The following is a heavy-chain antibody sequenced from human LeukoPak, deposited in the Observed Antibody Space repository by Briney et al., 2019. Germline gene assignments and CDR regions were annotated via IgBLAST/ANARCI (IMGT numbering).Heavy chain of an antibody. CDR1: GGSISSGSYY. V-gene: IGHV4-61*02. Sequence: SQTLSLTCTVSGGSISSGSYYWSWIRQPAGKGLEWIGRIYTSGSTNYNPSLKSRVTISVDTSKNQFSLKLSSVTAADTAVYYCARWYYDILSDWGQGTLVTVSS. CDR2: IYTSGST. CDR3: ARWYYDILSD. J-gene: IGHJ4*02. D-gene: IGHD3-9*01.